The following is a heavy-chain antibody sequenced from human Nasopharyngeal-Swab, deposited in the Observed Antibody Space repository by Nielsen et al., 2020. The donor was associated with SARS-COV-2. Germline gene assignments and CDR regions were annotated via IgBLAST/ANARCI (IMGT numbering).Heavy chain of an antibody. J-gene: IGHJ4*02. CDR3: ARRGLTAIEYYFDY. D-gene: IGHD5-18*01. CDR1: GYSFTSYW. V-gene: IGHV5-51*01. Sequence: GESLKISCKGSGYSFTSYWIDWVRQMPGKGLEWMGIIYPGDSDTRYSPSFQGQVTISADKSISTAYLQWSSLKASDTAIFYCARRGLTAIEYYFDYWGQGTLVTVSS. CDR2: IYPGDSDT.